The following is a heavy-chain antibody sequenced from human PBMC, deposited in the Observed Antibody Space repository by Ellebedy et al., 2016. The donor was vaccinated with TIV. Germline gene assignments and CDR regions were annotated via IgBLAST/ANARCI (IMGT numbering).Heavy chain of an antibody. CDR2: ISAYNGNT. Sequence: AASVKVSCKASGYTFNKYGISWARQAPGQGLEWMGWISAYNGNTNYAQKFQGRLTMTTDTSTSTAYMELRSLASDDTAVYYCARTDMGRNFYYYYMDVWGKGTTVTVSS. J-gene: IGHJ6*03. D-gene: IGHD3-9*01. CDR3: ARTDMGRNFYYYYMDV. V-gene: IGHV1-18*01. CDR1: GYTFNKYG.